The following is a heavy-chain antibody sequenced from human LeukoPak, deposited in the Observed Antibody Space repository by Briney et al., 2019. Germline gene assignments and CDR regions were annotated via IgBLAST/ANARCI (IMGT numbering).Heavy chain of an antibody. CDR3: AKGRCSRTICSFEN. V-gene: IGHV3-23*01. J-gene: IGHJ4*02. CDR2: ITDSGGTT. CDR1: GFTFSSYA. Sequence: GGSLRLSCAASGFTFSSYAMNWVRQATGKGLEWDSTITDSGGTTSYEDCVKGRFTISRDNYKTTLYLQMNSLRAEDTALYYCAKGRCSRTICSFENWGQGTLVTVSS. D-gene: IGHD2-2*01.